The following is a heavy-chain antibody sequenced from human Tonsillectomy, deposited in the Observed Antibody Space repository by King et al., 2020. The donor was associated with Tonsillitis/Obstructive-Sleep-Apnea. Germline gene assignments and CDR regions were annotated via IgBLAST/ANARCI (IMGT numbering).Heavy chain of an antibody. CDR3: AGEGDYSSTNYFDY. D-gene: IGHD6-13*01. J-gene: IGHJ4*02. V-gene: IGHV4-39*02. CDR2: IYYSGST. CDR1: GGSISSTTYY. Sequence: QLQESGPGLVKPSETLSLTCTVSGGSISSTTYYWGWIRQPPGKGLEWIGSIYYSGSTYYNPSLKSRVTISVDTSKNQFSLKLSSVTAADTAVYYCAGEGDYSSTNYFDYWGQGTLVTVSS.